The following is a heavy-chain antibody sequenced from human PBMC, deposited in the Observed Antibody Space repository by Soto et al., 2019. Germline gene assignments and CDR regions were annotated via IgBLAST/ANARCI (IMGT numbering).Heavy chain of an antibody. CDR3: AARSVIAARRPVGLPPSYGMDA. J-gene: IGHJ6*02. CDR1: GGTFSSYA. Sequence: SVKVSCKASGGTFSSYAISWVRQAPGQGLEWMGGIIPIFGTANYAQKFQGRVTITADESTSTAYMELSSLRSEDTAGYYCAARSVIAARRPVGLPPSYGMDAGGQGPRVTVSS. CDR2: IIPIFGTA. V-gene: IGHV1-69*13. D-gene: IGHD6-6*01.